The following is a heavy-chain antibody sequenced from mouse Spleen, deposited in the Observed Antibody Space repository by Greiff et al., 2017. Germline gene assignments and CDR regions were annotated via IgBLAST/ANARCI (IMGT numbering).Heavy chain of an antibody. CDR3: ARPYGSSHWYFDV. CDR1: GYTFTSYW. CDR2: IDPSDSET. D-gene: IGHD1-1*01. Sequence: VQLQQPGAELVRPGSSVKLSCKASGYTFTSYWMHWVKQRPIQGLEWIGNIDPSDSETHYNQKFKDKATLTVDKSSSTAYMQLSSLTSEDSAVYYCARPYGSSHWYFDVWGAGTTVTVSS. V-gene: IGHV1-52*01. J-gene: IGHJ1*01.